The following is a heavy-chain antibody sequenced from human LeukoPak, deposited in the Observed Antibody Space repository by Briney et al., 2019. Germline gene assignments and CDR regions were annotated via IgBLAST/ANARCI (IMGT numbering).Heavy chain of an antibody. CDR1: GGSISGSSYY. CDR2: INHSGST. D-gene: IGHD3-3*01. J-gene: IGHJ5*02. CDR3: ARTYPYYDFWSGYYTGNWFDP. V-gene: IGHV4-39*07. Sequence: PSETLSLTCTVSGGSISGSSYYWGWIRQPPGKGLEWIGEINHSGSTNYNPSLKSRVTISVDTSKNQFSLKLSSVTAADTAVYYCARTYPYYDFWSGYYTGNWFDPWGQGTLVTVSS.